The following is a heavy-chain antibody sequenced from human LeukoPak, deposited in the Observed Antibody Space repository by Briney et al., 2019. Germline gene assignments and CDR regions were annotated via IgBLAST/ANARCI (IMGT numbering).Heavy chain of an antibody. CDR2: INPNSGGT. J-gene: IGHJ6*04. Sequence: ASVKVSCKASGYTFTGCYMHWVRQAPGQGLEWMGWINPNSGGTNYAQKFQGWVTMTRDTSISTAYMELSRLRSDDTAVYYCARAGVLRGVTTDYYYYYGMDVWGKGTTVTVSS. CDR1: GYTFTGCY. D-gene: IGHD4-17*01. V-gene: IGHV1-2*04. CDR3: ARAGVLRGVTTDYYYYYGMDV.